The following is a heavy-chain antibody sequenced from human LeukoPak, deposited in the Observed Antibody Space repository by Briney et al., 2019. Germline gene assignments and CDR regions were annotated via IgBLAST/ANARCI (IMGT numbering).Heavy chain of an antibody. CDR3: ARGTFVRGANPWYFDY. CDR2: IWYDGSNK. J-gene: IGHJ4*02. D-gene: IGHD3-10*01. V-gene: IGHV3-33*01. Sequence: GGSLRLSCAASGFTFSSYDMHWVRQAPGKGLEWVAVIWYDGSNKYYADSVKGRFTISRDISKNTIHLQMNSLRPDDTAVYYCARGTFVRGANPWYFDYWGQGMLVTVSS. CDR1: GFTFSSYD.